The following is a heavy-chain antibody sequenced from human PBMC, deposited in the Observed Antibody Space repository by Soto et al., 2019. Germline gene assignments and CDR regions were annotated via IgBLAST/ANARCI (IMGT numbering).Heavy chain of an antibody. CDR3: ARASGSGSYYYYYYIDV. CDR2: ISVYNGNT. V-gene: IGHV1-18*01. J-gene: IGHJ6*03. CDR1: GYTFSSYG. Sequence: GASVKVSCKASGYTFSSYGISWVRQAPGQGLEWMGWISVYNGNTNYAQKLQGRVTMTTDTSTRTAYMELRSLRSDDTAVYYCARASGSGSYYYYYYIDVWGKGTTVTVSS. D-gene: IGHD3-10*01.